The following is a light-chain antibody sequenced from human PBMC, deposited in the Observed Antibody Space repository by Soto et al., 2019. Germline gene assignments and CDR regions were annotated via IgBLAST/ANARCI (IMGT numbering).Light chain of an antibody. J-gene: IGKJ1*01. V-gene: IGKV3-20*01. Sequence: EIVLTQSPGTLSLSPGERATLSCRASQSVSSSYLAWYQQKPGQAPRLLIYGASSMATGLPDKFSGSGSGTDLTLNISRLEPEDFAVYYCQQYGSSLTWTFGQGTKVEIK. CDR2: GAS. CDR3: QQYGSSLTWT. CDR1: QSVSSSY.